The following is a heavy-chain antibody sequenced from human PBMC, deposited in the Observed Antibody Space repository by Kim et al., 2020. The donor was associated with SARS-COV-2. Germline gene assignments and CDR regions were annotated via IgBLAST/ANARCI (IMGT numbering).Heavy chain of an antibody. CDR1: GFTFRSYW. CDR2: INEDGSEK. CDR3: ARGWDYAY. V-gene: IGHV3-7*01. Sequence: GGSLRLSCAASGFTFRSYWMSWVRQAPGKGLEWVANINEDGSEKYYVDSVRGRFTISRDNTKNSLYLQMNSLRAEDTAVYYCARGWDYAYWGQGTLVTVS. J-gene: IGHJ4*02. D-gene: IGHD2-2*01.